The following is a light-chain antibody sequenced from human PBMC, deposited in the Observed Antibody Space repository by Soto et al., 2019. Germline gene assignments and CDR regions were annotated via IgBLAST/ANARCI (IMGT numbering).Light chain of an antibody. Sequence: DIVLTQTPGTPPLSPGERATLSCGASRSVTSNYLAWYQQKPGQAPRLLIYGASRGATGVPDRFIGSGSGTDFTLTISRLEPEDFAVYYCQHYITSLTTFGQGTKV. V-gene: IGKV3-20*01. J-gene: IGKJ1*01. CDR1: RSVTSNY. CDR2: GAS. CDR3: QHYITSLTT.